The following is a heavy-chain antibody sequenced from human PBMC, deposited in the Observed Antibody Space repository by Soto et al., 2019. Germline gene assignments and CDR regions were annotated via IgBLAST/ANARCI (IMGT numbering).Heavy chain of an antibody. J-gene: IGHJ4*01. V-gene: IGHV4-34*01. Sequence: SETLSLTCAVYGGSFSGYYWSWIRQPPGKGLEWIGEINHSGSTTYNPSLESRVTISEDTSKSQFSLKLISVTAADAAVYYCARGLPGLGYCSSNNCPHGYPYYFDYWGQGNLVTVSS. CDR3: ARGLPGLGYCSSNNCPHGYPYYFDY. CDR2: INHSGST. D-gene: IGHD2-2*01. CDR1: GGSFSGYY.